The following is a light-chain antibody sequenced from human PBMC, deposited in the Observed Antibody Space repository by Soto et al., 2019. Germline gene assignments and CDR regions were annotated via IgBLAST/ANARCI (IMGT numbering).Light chain of an antibody. CDR1: QSVSSY. CDR3: QKCDTSPWT. J-gene: IGKJ1*01. CDR2: GAS. V-gene: IGKV3-20*01. Sequence: EIVLTQSPGTLALSPGEGATLSCRASQSVSSYLAWYQQKPGQAPRLLIYGASSRATGIPDRFSGSGSGTDFTLAISRLEPGDSAVYFCQKCDTSPWTFGQGNKVDIK.